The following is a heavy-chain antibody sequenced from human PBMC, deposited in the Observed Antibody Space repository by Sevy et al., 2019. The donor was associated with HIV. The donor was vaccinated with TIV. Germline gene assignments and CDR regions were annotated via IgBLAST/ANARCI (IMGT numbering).Heavy chain of an antibody. CDR1: GFTFSSYA. Sequence: GSLRLSCAASGFTFSSYAMSWVRQAPGKGLEWVSTISGSGGSTYYVDSVKGRFTISRDNSKNTLYLQMNSLRAEDTAVYYCTTDSGYYYGSSWGRGTLVTVSS. CDR2: ISGSGGST. D-gene: IGHD3-10*01. CDR3: TTDSGYYYGSS. V-gene: IGHV3-23*01. J-gene: IGHJ5*02.